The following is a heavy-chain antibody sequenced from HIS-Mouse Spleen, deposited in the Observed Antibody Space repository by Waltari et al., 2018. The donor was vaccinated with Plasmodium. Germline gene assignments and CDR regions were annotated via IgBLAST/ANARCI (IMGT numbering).Heavy chain of an antibody. CDR2: ISYDGRNK. Sequence: QVQLVESGGGVVQPGRSLRLSCAASGFTFSSYAMHWVRQAPGKGREWVAVISYDGRNKYYANSVKGRFTISRDNSKNTLYLQMNSLRAEYTAVYYCARLYYDFWSGYYPYGMDVWGQGTTVTVSS. CDR3: ARLYYDFWSGYYPYGMDV. CDR1: GFTFSSYA. V-gene: IGHV3-30*04. D-gene: IGHD3-3*01. J-gene: IGHJ6*02.